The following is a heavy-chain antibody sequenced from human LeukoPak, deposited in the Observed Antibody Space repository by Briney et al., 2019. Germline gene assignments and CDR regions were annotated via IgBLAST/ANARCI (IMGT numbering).Heavy chain of an antibody. V-gene: IGHV3-21*01. CDR1: GFTFSSYS. CDR2: ISSSCSYI. J-gene: IGHJ4*02. Sequence: GGSLRLSCAASGFTFSSYSMNWVRQAPGKGLEWVSSISSSCSYIYYADSVKGRFTISRDNAKNSLYLQMNSLRAEDTAVYYCARDSSGRDGYNPAFGYWGQGTLVTVSS. D-gene: IGHD5-24*01. CDR3: ARDSSGRDGYNPAFGY.